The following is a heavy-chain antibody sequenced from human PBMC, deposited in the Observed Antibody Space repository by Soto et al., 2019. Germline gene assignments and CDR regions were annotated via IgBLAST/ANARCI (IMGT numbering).Heavy chain of an antibody. Sequence: EVQLLEYGGGLVQPGGSLRLSCAASGFTFSTYAMTWVRQAPGKGLEWVSGIDDSGVGTYYADSVKGRLTISRDNSKNMLYLQMGSLRAEDTAVYYCVKGQSSTWSQTGGMDVWGQGTTVTVSS. J-gene: IGHJ6*02. CDR3: VKGQSSTWSQTGGMDV. CDR1: GFTFSTYA. D-gene: IGHD1-26*01. CDR2: IDDSGVGT. V-gene: IGHV3-23*01.